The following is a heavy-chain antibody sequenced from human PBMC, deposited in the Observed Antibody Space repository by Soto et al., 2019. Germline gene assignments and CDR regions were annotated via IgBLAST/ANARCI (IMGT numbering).Heavy chain of an antibody. CDR1: GFTFSNAW. Sequence: GGSLRLSCAASGFTFSNAWMSWVRQAPGKGLEWVGRIKSKTDGGTTDYAAPVKGRFTISRDDSKNTLYLQMYSLKTEDTAVYYCTTDRRDIVVVVAATPSECDLFQHWGQGTLVTVSS. V-gene: IGHV3-15*01. CDR3: TTDRRDIVVVVAATPSECDLFQH. CDR2: IKSKTDGGTT. D-gene: IGHD2-15*01. J-gene: IGHJ1*01.